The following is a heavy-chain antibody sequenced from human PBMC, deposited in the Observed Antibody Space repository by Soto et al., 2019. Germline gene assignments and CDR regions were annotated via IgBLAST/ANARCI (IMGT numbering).Heavy chain of an antibody. CDR1: GGTFSSYA. CDR2: IIPIFGTA. V-gene: IGHV1-69*13. J-gene: IGHJ6*02. CDR3: ARDSDYGDYVSLRSGGMDV. Sequence: GASVKVSCKASGGTFSSYAISWVRQAPGQGLEWMGGIIPIFGTANYAQKFQGRVTITADESTSTAYMELSSLRSEDTAVYYCARDSDYGDYVSLRSGGMDVWGQGTTVTVSS. D-gene: IGHD4-17*01.